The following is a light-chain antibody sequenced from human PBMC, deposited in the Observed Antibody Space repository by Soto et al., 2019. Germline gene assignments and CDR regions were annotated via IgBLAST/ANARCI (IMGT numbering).Light chain of an antibody. CDR3: QSYDSSLSAHV. CDR1: SSNIGAGYD. CDR2: GNS. V-gene: IGLV1-40*01. J-gene: IGLJ1*01. Sequence: QCVLTQPPSVSGAPVQRVTISCTGSSSNIGAGYDVHWYQQLPGTAPKLLIYGNSNRPSGVPDRFSGSKSGTSASLAITGLQAEDEADYYCQSYDSSLSAHVFGTGTKVTVL.